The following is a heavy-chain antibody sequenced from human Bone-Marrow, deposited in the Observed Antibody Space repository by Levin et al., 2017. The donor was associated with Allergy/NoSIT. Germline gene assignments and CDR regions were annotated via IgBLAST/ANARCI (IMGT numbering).Heavy chain of an antibody. Sequence: GESLKISCAASGFTVSSNYMSWVRQAPGKGLEWVSVIYSGGSTYYADSVKGRFTISRDNSKNTLYLQMNSLRAEDTAVYYCAREGVPASPPYYYYGMDVWGQGTTVTVSS. J-gene: IGHJ6*02. V-gene: IGHV3-53*01. CDR2: IYSGGST. CDR3: AREGVPASPPYYYYGMDV. D-gene: IGHD2-2*01. CDR1: GFTVSSNY.